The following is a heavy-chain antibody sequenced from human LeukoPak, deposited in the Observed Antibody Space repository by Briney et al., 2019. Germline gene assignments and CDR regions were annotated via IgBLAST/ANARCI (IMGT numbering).Heavy chain of an antibody. CDR1: GGTFSSYA. V-gene: IGHV1-69*01. CDR3: ARDSVWSGYYLGPRVNDAFDI. CDR2: IIPIFGTA. J-gene: IGHJ3*02. Sequence: SVKVSCKASGGTFSSYAISWVRQAPGQGLEWMGGIIPIFGTANYAQKFQGRVTITADGSTSTAYMELSSLRSEDTAVYYCARDSVWSGYYLGPRVNDAFDIWGQGTMVTVSS. D-gene: IGHD3-3*01.